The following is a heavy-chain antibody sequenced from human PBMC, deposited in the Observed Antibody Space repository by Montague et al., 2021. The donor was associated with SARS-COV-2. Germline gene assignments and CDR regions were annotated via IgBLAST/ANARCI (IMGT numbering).Heavy chain of an antibody. CDR3: ARADFWSGYLYFDY. D-gene: IGHD3-3*01. J-gene: IGHJ4*02. CDR2: IYTSGST. CDR1: GGSISSGSYY. V-gene: IGHV4-61*02. Sequence: TLSLICTVSGGSISSGSYYWSWIRQPAGKGLEWIGRIYTSGSTNYNPSLKSRVTISVDTSKNQFSLKLSSVTAADTAVYYCARADFWSGYLYFDYWGQGTLVTASS.